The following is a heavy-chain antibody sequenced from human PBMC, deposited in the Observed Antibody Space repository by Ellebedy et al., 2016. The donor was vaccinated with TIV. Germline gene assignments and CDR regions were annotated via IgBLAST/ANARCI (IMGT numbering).Heavy chain of an antibody. J-gene: IGHJ4*02. CDR3: AARDIAVSGKDY. V-gene: IGHV1-69*13. D-gene: IGHD6-19*01. CDR1: GDSFTDHS. CDR2: VIPIFKRT. Sequence: ASVKVSCXASGDSFTDHSFSWVRQAPGQGLEWIGGVIPIFKRTNYAVHGRVTITADESTKMSYMELSSLGSDDTAVYFCAARDIAVSGKDYWGQGTQVTVSS.